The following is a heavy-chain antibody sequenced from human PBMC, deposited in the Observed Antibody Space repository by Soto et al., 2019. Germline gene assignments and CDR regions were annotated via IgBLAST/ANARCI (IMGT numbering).Heavy chain of an antibody. Sequence: EVQLVESGGGLVKPGGSLRLSCVASGFTFSGYSINWVRQAPGKGLEWVSYISGPSIYIYYADSVKGRFTISRDNAKSAVYLQMNSVRAEDTAVYYCARGFRNGFNVWGQGTTVRVSS. V-gene: IGHV3-21*01. CDR3: ARGFRNGFNV. D-gene: IGHD2-8*01. J-gene: IGHJ6*02. CDR2: ISGPSIYI. CDR1: GFTFSGYS.